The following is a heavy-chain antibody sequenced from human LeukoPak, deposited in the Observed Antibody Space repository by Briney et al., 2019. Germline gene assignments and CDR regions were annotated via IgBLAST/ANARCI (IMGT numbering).Heavy chain of an antibody. Sequence: SETLSLTCAVYGGSFSGYYWGWIRQPPRKGLEWIGSVFYRDRTYYNPSLRSRLTITVDTSKNEVSLNLRSVTAADTAIYYCVRHLVGVAEGYFDYWGQGIQITVSS. D-gene: IGHD1-26*01. CDR2: VFYRDRT. CDR1: GGSFSGYY. J-gene: IGHJ4*02. V-gene: IGHV4-34*12. CDR3: VRHLVGVAEGYFDY.